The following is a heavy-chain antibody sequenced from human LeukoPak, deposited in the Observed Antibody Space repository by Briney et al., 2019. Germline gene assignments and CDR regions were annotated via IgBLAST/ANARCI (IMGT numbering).Heavy chain of an antibody. CDR2: ISYDGTNK. V-gene: IGHV3-30*18. CDR1: GFTFSNYD. CDR3: AKDDRGNEAPFDY. Sequence: GGSLRLSCAASGFTFSNYDMHWVRQAPGKGLEWVAVISYDGTNKYYADSVKGRFTVSRDNSKNTLHLQMNSLRAEDTAVYYCAKDDRGNEAPFDYWGQGTLVTVSS. J-gene: IGHJ4*02.